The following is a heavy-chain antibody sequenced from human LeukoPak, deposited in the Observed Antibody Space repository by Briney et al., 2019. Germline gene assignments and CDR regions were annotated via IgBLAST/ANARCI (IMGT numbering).Heavy chain of an antibody. Sequence: GGSLRLSCAASGFTFSSYSMNWVRQAPGKGLEWVSSISSSSSYIYYADSVKGRFTISRDNAKNSLYLQMNSLRAEDTAVYYCARWRDYYDSSGQTGGRGQKDAFDIWGQGTMVTVSS. CDR1: GFTFSSYS. CDR2: ISSSSSYI. J-gene: IGHJ3*02. V-gene: IGHV3-21*01. D-gene: IGHD3-22*01. CDR3: ARWRDYYDSSGQTGGRGQKDAFDI.